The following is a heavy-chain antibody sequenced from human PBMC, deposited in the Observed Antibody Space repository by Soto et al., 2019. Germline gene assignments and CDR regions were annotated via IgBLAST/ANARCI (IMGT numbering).Heavy chain of an antibody. Sequence: QVQLVESGGGVVQPGRSLRLSCAASGFTFSSYGMHWVRQAPGKGLEWVAVIWYDGSNKYYADSVKGRFTISRDNSKNTLYLQMNSLRAEDTAVYYCARGYCSGGSCYSADYWGQGTLVTVSS. CDR1: GFTFSSYG. CDR2: IWYDGSNK. J-gene: IGHJ4*02. CDR3: ARGYCSGGSCYSADY. D-gene: IGHD2-15*01. V-gene: IGHV3-33*01.